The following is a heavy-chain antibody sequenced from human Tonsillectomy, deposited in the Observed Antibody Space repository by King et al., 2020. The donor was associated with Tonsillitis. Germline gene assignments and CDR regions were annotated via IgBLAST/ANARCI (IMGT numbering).Heavy chain of an antibody. Sequence: QLVQSGSDLRKPGASVNVSCKASGYTFTSHALNWVRQAPGQGLEWMGRINTDTGNTRYAQGFTGRFVFSVDTSVSTAYLQISTLKAEDTGVYYCARVEYCIGVICYSIVHYSAMDVWGQGTTVTVSS. CDR2: INTDTGNT. V-gene: IGHV7-4-1*02. CDR3: ARVEYCIGVICYSIVHYSAMDV. CDR1: GYTFTSHA. D-gene: IGHD2-15*01. J-gene: IGHJ6*02.